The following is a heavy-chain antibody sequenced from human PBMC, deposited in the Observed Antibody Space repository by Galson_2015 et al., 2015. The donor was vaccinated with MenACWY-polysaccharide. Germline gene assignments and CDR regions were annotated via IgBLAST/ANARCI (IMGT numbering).Heavy chain of an antibody. CDR1: GFNFSILV. CDR2: ISPGSETA. D-gene: IGHD1-26*01. Sequence: SLRLSCAASGFNFSILVMTWVRQGPGKGLEWVSAISPGSETAYYSDSVKGRFTISRGNSKDTLHLQMDSLRAEDTAVYYCVKGGWADNWGQGTLVTVSS. J-gene: IGHJ4*02. CDR3: VKGGWADN. V-gene: IGHV3-23*01.